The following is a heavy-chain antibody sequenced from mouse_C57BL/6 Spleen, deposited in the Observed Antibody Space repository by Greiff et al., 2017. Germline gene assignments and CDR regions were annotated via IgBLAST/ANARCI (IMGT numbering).Heavy chain of an antibody. J-gene: IGHJ2*01. CDR1: GYTFTSYG. CDR2: IYPRSGNT. CDR3: AREYDYDEGLN. V-gene: IGHV1-81*01. D-gene: IGHD2-4*01. Sequence: QVTLKVSGAELARPGASVKLSCKASGYTFTSYGISWVKQRTGQGLEWIGEIYPRSGNTYYNEKFKGKATLTADKSSSTAYMELRSLTSEDSAVYFCAREYDYDEGLNGGQGTTLTVSS.